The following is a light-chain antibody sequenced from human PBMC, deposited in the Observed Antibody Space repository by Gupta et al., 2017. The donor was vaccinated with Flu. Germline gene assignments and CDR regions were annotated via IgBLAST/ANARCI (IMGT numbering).Light chain of an antibody. CDR3: RQDYNHPPPT. Sequence: AIQMTQSPSSLSASVGDRVTITCRASQGIRNDLGWYQQKPGKAPKLLIYAASSLQSGVPSRCSGSGSGTDFTLTISSRQHEDFATYYCRQDYNHPPPTFGQGTRLEIK. J-gene: IGKJ5*01. CDR2: AAS. V-gene: IGKV1-6*01. CDR1: QGIRND.